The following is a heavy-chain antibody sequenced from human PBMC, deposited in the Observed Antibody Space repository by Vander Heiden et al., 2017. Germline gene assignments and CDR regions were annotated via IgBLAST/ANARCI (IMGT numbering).Heavy chain of an antibody. V-gene: IGHV3-21*01. Sequence: APGKGLEWVSSISSSSSYIYYADSVKGRFTISRDNAKNSLYLQMNSMRAEDTAVYYCARDRWDSSSHPFDYWGQGTLVTVSS. J-gene: IGHJ4*02. CDR2: ISSSSSYI. CDR3: ARDRWDSSSHPFDY. D-gene: IGHD6-6*01.